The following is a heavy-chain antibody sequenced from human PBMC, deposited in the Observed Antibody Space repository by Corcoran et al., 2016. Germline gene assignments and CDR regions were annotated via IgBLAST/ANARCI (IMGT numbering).Heavy chain of an antibody. V-gene: IGHV1-2*02. CDR3: ARERVIVVVPAAGGHGRDV. CDR2: INPNSGGT. Sequence: QVQLVQSGAEVKKPGASVKVSCKASGYTFTGYYMHWVRQAPGQGLEWMGWINPNSGGTNYAQKFQGRVTMTRDTSISTDYMERSRLRSDDTAVYYGARERVIVVVPAAGGHGRDVWGQGTTVTVSS. J-gene: IGHJ6*02. CDR1: GYTFTGYY. D-gene: IGHD2-2*01.